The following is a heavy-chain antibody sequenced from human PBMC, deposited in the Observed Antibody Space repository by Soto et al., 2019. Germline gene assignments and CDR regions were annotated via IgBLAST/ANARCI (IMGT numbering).Heavy chain of an antibody. D-gene: IGHD2-2*01. CDR1: GFTFSSYA. V-gene: IGHV3-30-3*01. CDR2: ISYDGSNK. Sequence: GGSLRLSCAASGFTFSSYAMHWVRQAPGKGLEWVAVISYDGSNKYYADSVKGRFTISRDNSKNTLYLQMNSLRAEDTAVYYCARDPEGYCSSTSCYGNYYYGMDVWGQGTTVTVSS. J-gene: IGHJ6*02. CDR3: ARDPEGYCSSTSCYGNYYYGMDV.